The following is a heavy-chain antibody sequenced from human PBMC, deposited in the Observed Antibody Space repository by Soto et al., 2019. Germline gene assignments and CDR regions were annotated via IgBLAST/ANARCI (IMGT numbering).Heavy chain of an antibody. CDR2: ISNDGTYK. CDR1: GFTFSSYA. D-gene: IGHD3-22*01. Sequence: QVHLAESGGGVVQPGRSLRLSCAGSGFTFSSYAMHWVRQAPGKGLEWVAVISNDGTYKYYAESLKGRFIISRDNSKNTMYLQMNSLRAEDTAVYFCAKDLYYYDSSLDDYWGQGTLVTVSS. J-gene: IGHJ4*02. V-gene: IGHV3-30*18. CDR3: AKDLYYYDSSLDDY.